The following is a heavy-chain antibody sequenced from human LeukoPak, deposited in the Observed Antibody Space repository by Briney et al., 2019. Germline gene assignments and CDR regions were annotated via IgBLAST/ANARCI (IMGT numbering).Heavy chain of an antibody. V-gene: IGHV4-59*01. CDR2: IYYSGST. D-gene: IGHD4-17*01. J-gene: IGHJ3*02. Sequence: SETLSLTCTVSGGSISNYYWSWIRQPPGKGLEWIGYIYYSGSTNYNPSLKSRVTISGDTSKNQFSLKLNSVTAADTAVYYYARPAYYGDYGGAFDIWGQGTMVTVSS. CDR1: GGSISNYY. CDR3: ARPAYYGDYGGAFDI.